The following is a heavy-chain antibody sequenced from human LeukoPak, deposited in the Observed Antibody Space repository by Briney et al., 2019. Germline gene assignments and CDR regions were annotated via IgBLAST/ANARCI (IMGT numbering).Heavy chain of an antibody. D-gene: IGHD3-9*01. CDR2: ISYDGSNK. V-gene: IGHV3-30-3*01. Sequence: GGSLRLSCAASGFTLSSYAMHWVRQAPGKGLEWVAVISYDGSNKYYADSVKGRFTISRDNSKNTLYLQMNSLRAEDTAVYYCARDGWFDWSRYYFDYWGQGTLVTVSS. J-gene: IGHJ4*02. CDR3: ARDGWFDWSRYYFDY. CDR1: GFTLSSYA.